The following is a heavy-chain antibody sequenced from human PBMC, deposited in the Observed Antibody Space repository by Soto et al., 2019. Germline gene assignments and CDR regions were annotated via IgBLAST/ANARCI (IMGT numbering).Heavy chain of an antibody. V-gene: IGHV3-13*04. CDR3: ARWVNGDRYFDL. Sequence: EVQLVESGGGLVQPGGSLRLSCAASGFTFSSYDMHWVRQATGKGLEWVSAIGTAGDTYYPGSVKGRLTISRENAKNSLYLQMNSLRAGDTAVYYYARWVNGDRYFDLWGRGTLVTVSS. CDR1: GFTFSSYD. J-gene: IGHJ2*01. CDR2: IGTAGDT.